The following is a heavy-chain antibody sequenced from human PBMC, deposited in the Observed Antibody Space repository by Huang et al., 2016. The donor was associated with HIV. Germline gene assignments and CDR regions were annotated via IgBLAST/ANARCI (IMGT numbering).Heavy chain of an antibody. J-gene: IGHJ4*01. CDR1: GVSVRTYTYY. Sequence: QVQLQETGPGFVAPSQPLFLTCTVSGVSVRTYTYYWAWIRQPPGKKLEWIGHFFAGGGANYNPSLNLRVSISRDASKTHFSLNLLSVTAADTAVYYCARGASTTGCFESPGPYYFNYWGPGALFTVS. CDR2: FFAGGGA. D-gene: IGHD2-8*02. CDR3: ARGASTTGCFESPGPYYFNY. V-gene: IGHV4-61*09.